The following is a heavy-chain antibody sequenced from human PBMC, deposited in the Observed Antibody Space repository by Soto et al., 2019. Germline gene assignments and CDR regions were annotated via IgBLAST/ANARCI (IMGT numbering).Heavy chain of an antibody. D-gene: IGHD1-26*01. CDR3: ARDRSRGYYFDY. CDR1: GGSISSGGYY. V-gene: IGHV4-31*03. J-gene: IGHJ4*02. CDR2: SYYSGST. Sequence: QVQLQESGPGLVKPSQTLSLTCTVSGGSISSGGYYWSWIRQHPGKGLEWVGYSYYSGSTYYNPSLKRRVTISVDTSKNQFSLKLSSVTAADTAVYYCARDRSRGYYFDYWGQGTLVTVSS.